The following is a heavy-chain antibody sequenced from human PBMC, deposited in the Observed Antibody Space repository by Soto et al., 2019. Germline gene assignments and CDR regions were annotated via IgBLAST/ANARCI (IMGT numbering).Heavy chain of an antibody. V-gene: IGHV4-39*01. CDR2: IYYSGST. CDR1: GGSISSSSYY. D-gene: IGHD2-15*01. J-gene: IGHJ4*02. CDR3: ARHTPAISISDH. Sequence: PETLSLTCTVSGGSISSSSYYWGWIRQPPGKGLEWIGSIYYSGSTYYNPSLKSRVTISVDTSKNQFSLKLSSVTAADTAVYYCARHTPAISISDHWGQGTLVTVSS.